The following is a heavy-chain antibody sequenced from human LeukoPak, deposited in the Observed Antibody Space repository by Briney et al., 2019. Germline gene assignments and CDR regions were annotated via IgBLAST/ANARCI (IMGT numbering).Heavy chain of an antibody. CDR1: GFTFSSYS. D-gene: IGHD6-19*01. J-gene: IGHJ4*02. CDR2: INSSSSYI. CDR3: ARGLQQWLSPWDY. Sequence: PGGSLRLSCAASGFTFSSYSMNWVRQAPGKGLEWVSSINSSSSYINYADSVKGRFTISRDNAKNSLYLQMNSLRAEDTAVYYCARGLQQWLSPWDYWGQGTLVTVSS. V-gene: IGHV3-21*01.